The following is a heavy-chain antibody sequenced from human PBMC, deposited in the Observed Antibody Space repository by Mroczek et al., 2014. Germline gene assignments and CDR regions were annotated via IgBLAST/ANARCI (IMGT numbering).Heavy chain of an antibody. CDR1: GGSVNNFY. V-gene: IGHV4-59*02. CDR2: IYYTGTT. J-gene: IGHJ6*03. Sequence: KESGPGLVKPSETLSLICTVSGGSVNNFYWNWIRQPPGKGLEWIGYIYYTGTTNYSPSLKSRVTISIDTAKNQFSLKLSSVTAADTAVYYCASHYYYDVSGYSPPGFYYYYYVDVWGRGTTVTVSS. D-gene: IGHD3-22*01. CDR3: ASHYYYDVSGYSPPGFYYYYYVDV.